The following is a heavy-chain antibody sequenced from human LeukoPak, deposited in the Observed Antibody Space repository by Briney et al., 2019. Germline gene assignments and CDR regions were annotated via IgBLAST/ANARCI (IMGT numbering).Heavy chain of an antibody. J-gene: IGHJ6*03. D-gene: IGHD2-2*01. Sequence: ASVKVSCKASGYTFTSYGISWVRQATGQGLEWMGWMNPNSGNTGYAQKFQGRVTMTRNTSISTAYMELSSLRSEDTAVYYCARLVVPAAPLTYYYYYYMDVWGKGTTVTVSS. CDR2: MNPNSGNT. CDR1: GYTFTSYG. V-gene: IGHV1-8*02. CDR3: ARLVVPAAPLTYYYYYYMDV.